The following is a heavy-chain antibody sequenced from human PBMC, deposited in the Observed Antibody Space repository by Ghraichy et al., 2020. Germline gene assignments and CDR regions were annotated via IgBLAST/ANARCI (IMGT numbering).Heavy chain of an antibody. D-gene: IGHD2-15*01. V-gene: IGHV4-34*01. CDR1: GGSFSGYY. CDR3: ARASNCSGGSCQPQGGWFDP. Sequence: SETLSLTCAVYGGSFSGYYWSWIRQPPGKGLEWIGEINHSGSTNYNPSLKSRVTISVDTSKNQFSLKLSSVTAADTAVYYCARASNCSGGSCQPQGGWFDPWGQETLVTVSS. J-gene: IGHJ5*02. CDR2: INHSGST.